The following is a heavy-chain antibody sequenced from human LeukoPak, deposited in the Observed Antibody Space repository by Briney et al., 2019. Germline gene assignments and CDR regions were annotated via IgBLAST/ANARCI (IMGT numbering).Heavy chain of an antibody. Sequence: SETLSLTCTVSGGSISSSSYYWGWIRQPPGKGLEWIGSIYYSGSTYYNPSLKSRVTISVDTSKNQFSLKLSSVTAADTAVYYCARDSVLTGLITPDAFDIWGQGTMVTVSS. CDR3: ARDSVLTGLITPDAFDI. V-gene: IGHV4-39*07. D-gene: IGHD2-21*02. CDR1: GGSISSSSYY. J-gene: IGHJ3*02. CDR2: IYYSGST.